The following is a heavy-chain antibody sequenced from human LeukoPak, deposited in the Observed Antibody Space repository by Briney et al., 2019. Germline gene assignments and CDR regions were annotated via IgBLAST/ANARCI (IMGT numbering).Heavy chain of an antibody. CDR3: ASFNSSSWYDGWFDP. CDR1: GGSISSSSYY. J-gene: IGHJ5*02. V-gene: IGHV4-61*01. Sequence: SETLSLTCTVSGGSISSSSYYWSWIRQPPGKGLEWIGYIYYSGSTNYNPSLKSRVTISVDTSKNQFSLKLSSVTAADTAVYYCASFNSSSWYDGWFDPWGQGTLVTVSS. CDR2: IYYSGST. D-gene: IGHD6-13*01.